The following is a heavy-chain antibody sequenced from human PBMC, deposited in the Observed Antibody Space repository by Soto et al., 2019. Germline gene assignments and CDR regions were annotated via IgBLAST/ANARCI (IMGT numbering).Heavy chain of an antibody. CDR1: GGSISSGGYY. CDR2: IYYSGST. Sequence: SETLSLTCTVSGGSISSGGYYWSWIRQHPGKGLEWIGYIYYSGSTYYNPSLKSRVTISVDTSKNQFSLKLSSVTAADTAVYYCAREIFGDGMDVWGQGTTVTVSS. V-gene: IGHV4-31*03. D-gene: IGHD3-3*01. J-gene: IGHJ6*02. CDR3: AREIFGDGMDV.